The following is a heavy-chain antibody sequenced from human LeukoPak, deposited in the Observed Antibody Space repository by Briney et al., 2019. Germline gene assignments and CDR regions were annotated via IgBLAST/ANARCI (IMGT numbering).Heavy chain of an antibody. CDR3: ARPPIGAAGGYFDH. D-gene: IGHD6-13*01. V-gene: IGHV3-48*03. Sequence: GGSLRLSCAASGFTFSSYEMNWVRQAPGKGLEWVSYISSSGTTVYYADSVKGRFIISRDNAKNSLYLQMNSLRAEDTAVYYCARPPIGAAGGYFDHWGQGTLVTFSS. J-gene: IGHJ4*02. CDR1: GFTFSSYE. CDR2: ISSSGTTV.